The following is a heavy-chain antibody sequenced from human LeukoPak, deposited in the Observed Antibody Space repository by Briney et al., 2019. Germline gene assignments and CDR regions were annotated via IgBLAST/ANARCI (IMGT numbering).Heavy chain of an antibody. CDR1: GFTFSNFA. CDR2: VSGSGGST. J-gene: IGHJ4*02. V-gene: IGHV3-23*01. CDR3: AKGAGEGQDGYDKNGDY. D-gene: IGHD5-24*01. Sequence: PGGSLRLSCAASGFTFSNFAMNWVRQAPGKGLEWVSAVSGSGGSTYHADSVKGRFTISRDNSKNTLYLQMNSLGAEDTAVYYCAKGAGEGQDGYDKNGDYWGQGTLVTVSS.